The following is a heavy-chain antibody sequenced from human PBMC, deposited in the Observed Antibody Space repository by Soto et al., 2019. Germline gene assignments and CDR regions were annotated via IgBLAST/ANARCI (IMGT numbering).Heavy chain of an antibody. CDR2: IIAINGIA. CDR3: ARSPSIFGVVITADFYYYYMDV. D-gene: IGHD3-3*01. J-gene: IGHJ6*03. V-gene: IGHV1-18*01. Sequence: GASVKVSCKASGYTFTSYGISWVRQAPGQGLEWMGWIIAINGIANYAQKLQGRVTMTTDKSTSTAYMELSSLRSEDTAVYYCARSPSIFGVVITADFYYYYMDVWGKGTTVTVSS. CDR1: GYTFTSYG.